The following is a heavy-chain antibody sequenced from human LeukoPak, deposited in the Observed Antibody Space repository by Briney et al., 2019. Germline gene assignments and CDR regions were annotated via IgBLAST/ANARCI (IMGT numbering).Heavy chain of an antibody. CDR1: GYTFTTYG. CDR2: ISPDNGNT. J-gene: IGHJ4*02. D-gene: IGHD3-16*01. V-gene: IGHV1-18*01. CDR3: TTWGGGGH. Sequence: GASVKVSCTPSGYTFTTYGITWIRQSPGQGLAWMGWISPDNGNTNYGLKFQGRLTLTPDTGTSTASMELRSLPSDDSAVNYCTTWGGGGHWGQGTLVSVSS.